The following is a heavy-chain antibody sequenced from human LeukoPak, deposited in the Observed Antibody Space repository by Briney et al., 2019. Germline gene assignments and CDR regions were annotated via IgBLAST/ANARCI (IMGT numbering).Heavy chain of an antibody. J-gene: IGHJ4*02. CDR2: IRYDGSNK. Sequence: PGGSLRLSCAAPVVSFSSYGMHWVRQAPGKGLGWVAFIRYDGSNKYYADSVKGRFTISRDNSKNTLYLQMNSLRAEDTAVYYCARGGGYSSSHFDSWGQGTQVTVSS. V-gene: IGHV3-30*02. D-gene: IGHD1-26*01. CDR1: VVSFSSYG. CDR3: ARGGGYSSSHFDS.